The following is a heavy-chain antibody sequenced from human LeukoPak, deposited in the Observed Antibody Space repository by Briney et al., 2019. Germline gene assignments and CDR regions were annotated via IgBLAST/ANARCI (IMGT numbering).Heavy chain of an antibody. CDR2: ITDSGGDT. CDR3: AKSHSVAVAGTYSTYYFDS. Sequence: PGGSLRLSCAASGFTFSSYAMSWVRQAPGKGLEWVSAITDSGGDTYHADSVKGRFTISRDNSRNTLYLQMSSLRAEDTAVYYCAKSHSVAVAGTYSTYYFDSWGQGTLVTVSS. J-gene: IGHJ4*02. V-gene: IGHV3-23*01. CDR1: GFTFSSYA. D-gene: IGHD6-19*01.